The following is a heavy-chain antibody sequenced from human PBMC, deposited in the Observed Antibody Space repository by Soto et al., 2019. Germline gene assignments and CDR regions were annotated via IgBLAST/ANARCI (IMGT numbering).Heavy chain of an antibody. CDR3: AEGPLSYYYGSGTTPPGYYYGMDA. Sequence: GGSLRLSCAASGFTFDDYTMHWVRQAPGKGLEWVSLISWDGGSTYYADSVKGRFTISRDNSKNSLYLQMNSLRTEDTALYYCAEGPLSYYYGSGTTPPGYYYGMDAWGQGTTVTVSS. D-gene: IGHD3-10*01. CDR1: GFTFDDYT. CDR2: ISWDGGST. J-gene: IGHJ6*02. V-gene: IGHV3-43*01.